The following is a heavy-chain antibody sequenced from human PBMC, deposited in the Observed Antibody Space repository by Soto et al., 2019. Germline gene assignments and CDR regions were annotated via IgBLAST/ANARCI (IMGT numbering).Heavy chain of an antibody. CDR1: GYTFNTYY. CDR3: AGGAGRGYSGYPSDY. J-gene: IGHJ4*02. CDR2: IHPSGGGT. Sequence: SVKVSCKPSGYTFNTYYLHWVRQAPGQALEWMGVIHPSGGGTTYAQKLQGRVTMTTDTSTSTAYMELRSLRSDDTAVYYCAGGAGRGYSGYPSDYWGQGTLVTVSS. D-gene: IGHD5-12*01. V-gene: IGHV1-46*02.